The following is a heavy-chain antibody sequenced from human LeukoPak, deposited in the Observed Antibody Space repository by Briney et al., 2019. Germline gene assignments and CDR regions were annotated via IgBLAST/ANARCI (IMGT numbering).Heavy chain of an antibody. V-gene: IGHV4-59*12. J-gene: IGHJ4*02. CDR2: IYYSGST. Sequence: SETLSLTCTVSGGSISSYYWSWIRQPPGKGLEWIGYIYYSGSTNYNPSLKSRATMSLDTSKNQLSLKLSSVTAADTAVYYCAREKSALFDYWGQGTLVTVSS. CDR1: GGSISSYY. D-gene: IGHD3-3*01. CDR3: AREKSALFDY.